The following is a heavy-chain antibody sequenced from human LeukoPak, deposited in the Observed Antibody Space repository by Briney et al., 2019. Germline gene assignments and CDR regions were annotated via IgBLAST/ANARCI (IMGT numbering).Heavy chain of an antibody. CDR3: ARAFLVGYSPEEYFFDY. CDR2: IYYSGST. J-gene: IGHJ4*02. V-gene: IGHV4-39*07. Sequence: SETLSLTCTVSGGSISSSSYYWGWIRQPPGKGLEWIGSIYYSGSTYYNPSLKSRVTISVDTSKNQFSLKLSSVTAADTAVYYCARAFLVGYSPEEYFFDYWGQGTLVTVSS. CDR1: GGSISSSSYY. D-gene: IGHD2-15*01.